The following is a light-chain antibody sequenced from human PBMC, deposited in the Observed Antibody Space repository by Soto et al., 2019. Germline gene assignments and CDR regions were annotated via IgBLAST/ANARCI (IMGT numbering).Light chain of an antibody. V-gene: IGKV3-20*01. CDR3: QQYGSSPIT. Sequence: EIGVTQSPSTLSLSPGERATLSCRASQNIDSDLAWYQQRPGQPPRLLIYGASSRATGIPDRFSGSGSGTDFSLTISRLEPEDFAVYFCQQYGSSPITFAQGTRLEIK. CDR2: GAS. CDR1: QNIDSD. J-gene: IGKJ5*01.